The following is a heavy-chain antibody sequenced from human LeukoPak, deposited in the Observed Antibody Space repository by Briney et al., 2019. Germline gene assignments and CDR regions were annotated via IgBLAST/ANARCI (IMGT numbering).Heavy chain of an antibody. V-gene: IGHV4-38-2*02. CDR2: IYHSGST. CDR1: GYSISSGYY. Sequence: PSETLSLTCTVSGYSISSGYYWGWIRQPPGKGLEWIGSIYHSGSTYYNPSLKSRVTISVDTSKNQFSLKLSSVTAADTAVYYCARRVVGVPYYFDYWGQGTLVTVSS. CDR3: ARRVVGVPYYFDY. J-gene: IGHJ4*02. D-gene: IGHD1-26*01.